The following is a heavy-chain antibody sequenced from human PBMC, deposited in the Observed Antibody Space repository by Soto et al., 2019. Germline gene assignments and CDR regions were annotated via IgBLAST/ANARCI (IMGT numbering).Heavy chain of an antibody. J-gene: IGHJ2*01. V-gene: IGHV2-5*02. D-gene: IGHD1-26*01. CDR3: VHMEELGSFYWYIDL. Sequence: SGPTLVNPTQTPTLTCTFSGFSLSSPGVAVGWIRQPPGKALEWLAHIYWDDDKTYRPSLRSILSITKDTSKNEVVLTVTNMDPVDAGTYYCVHMEELGSFYWYIDLWGRGTLVTVSS. CDR2: IYWDDDK. CDR1: GFSLSSPGVA.